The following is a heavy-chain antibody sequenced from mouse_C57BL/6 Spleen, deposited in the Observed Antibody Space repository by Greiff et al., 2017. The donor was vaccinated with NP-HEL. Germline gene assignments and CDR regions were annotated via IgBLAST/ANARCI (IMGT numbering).Heavy chain of an antibody. CDR1: GFSLTSYG. CDR3: ARGTYDYGDAMDY. D-gene: IGHD2-4*01. CDR2: IWSGGST. Sequence: VQLQQSGPGLVQPSQSLSITCTVSGFSLTSYGVHWVRQSPGKGLEWLGVIWSGGSTDYNAAFISRLSISKDNSKSQVFFKMNSLQADDTAIYYCARGTYDYGDAMDYWGQGTSVTVSS. J-gene: IGHJ4*01. V-gene: IGHV2-2*01.